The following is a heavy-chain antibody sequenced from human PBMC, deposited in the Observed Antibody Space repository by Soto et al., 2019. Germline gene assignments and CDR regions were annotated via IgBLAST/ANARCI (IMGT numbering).Heavy chain of an antibody. J-gene: IGHJ4*02. CDR3: AKGSPSRVTTIDY. D-gene: IGHD4-17*01. V-gene: IGHV3-23*01. Sequence: GGSLRLSCAVSGFTFSSYAVSWVRQAPGKGLQWVSTISGTGDSTYYADSVKGRFTISRDNSKNTLYLQMNSLRAEDTAVYYCAKGSPSRVTTIDYWGQGTLVTVSS. CDR1: GFTFSSYA. CDR2: ISGTGDST.